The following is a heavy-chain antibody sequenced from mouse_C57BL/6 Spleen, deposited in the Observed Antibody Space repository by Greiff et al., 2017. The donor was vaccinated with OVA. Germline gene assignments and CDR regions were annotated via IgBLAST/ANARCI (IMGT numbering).Heavy chain of an antibody. D-gene: IGHD2-3*01. CDR1: GYTFTDYY. CDR2: INPNNGGT. CDR3: ASGGYYGGFAY. V-gene: IGHV1-26*01. Sequence: VQLQQSGPELVKPGASVKISCKASGYTFTDYYMNWVKQSHGKSLEWIGDINPNNGGTSYNQKFKGKATLTVDKSSSTAYMELRSLTSEDSAVYYCASGGYYGGFAYWGQGTLVTVSA. J-gene: IGHJ3*01.